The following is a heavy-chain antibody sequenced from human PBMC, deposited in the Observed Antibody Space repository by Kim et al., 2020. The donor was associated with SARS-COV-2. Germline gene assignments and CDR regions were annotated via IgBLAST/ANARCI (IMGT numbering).Heavy chain of an antibody. J-gene: IGHJ4*02. CDR2: IYSSGTT. V-gene: IGHV3-66*01. Sequence: IYSSGTTKYADSVKGSFTSSRDNSKNTLYLQMNSLRAEDTAVYYCAREEVWGQGTLVTVSS. CDR3: AREEV.